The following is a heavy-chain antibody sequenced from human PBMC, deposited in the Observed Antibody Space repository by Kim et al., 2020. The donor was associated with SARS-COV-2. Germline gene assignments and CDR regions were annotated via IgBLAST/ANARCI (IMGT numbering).Heavy chain of an antibody. CDR1: GGSFSGYY. Sequence: SETLSLTCAVYGGSFSGYYWSWIRQPPGKGLEWIGEINHSGSTNYNPSLKSRVTISVDTSKNQFSLKLSSVTAADTAVYYCARQYSSSWYDSYWGQGTLV. D-gene: IGHD6-13*01. J-gene: IGHJ4*02. CDR3: ARQYSSSWYDSY. V-gene: IGHV4-34*01. CDR2: INHSGST.